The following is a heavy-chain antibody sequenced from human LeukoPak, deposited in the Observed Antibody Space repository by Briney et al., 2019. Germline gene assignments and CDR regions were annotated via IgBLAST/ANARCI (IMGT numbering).Heavy chain of an antibody. Sequence: GGSLRLSCAASGFTFSSYAMSWVRQAPGKGLEWVSAISGSGGSTYYADSVKGRFTISRDNSKNTLYLQMNSLRAEDTAVYYCAKDDILTGYEYYYGMDVWGQGTTVTVSS. CDR3: AKDDILTGYEYYYGMDV. V-gene: IGHV3-23*01. D-gene: IGHD3-9*01. CDR1: GFTFSSYA. CDR2: ISGSGGST. J-gene: IGHJ6*02.